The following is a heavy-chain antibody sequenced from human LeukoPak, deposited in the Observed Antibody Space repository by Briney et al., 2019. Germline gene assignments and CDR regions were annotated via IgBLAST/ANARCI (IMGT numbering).Heavy chain of an antibody. J-gene: IGHJ4*02. CDR3: ARGEMATPWEIFDY. V-gene: IGHV1-69*01. CDR1: GGTFSSYA. Sequence: ASVTVSCKASGGTFSSYAISWVRQAPGQGREWMGGIIPIFRTANYAQKFQGRVTITADESTSTVYMELSSLRSEDTAVYYCARGEMATPWEIFDYWGQGTLVTVSS. CDR2: IIPIFRTA. D-gene: IGHD5-24*01.